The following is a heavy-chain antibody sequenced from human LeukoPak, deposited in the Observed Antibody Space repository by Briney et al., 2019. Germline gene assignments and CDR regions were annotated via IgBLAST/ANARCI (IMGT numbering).Heavy chain of an antibody. CDR1: GYSISSGYY. V-gene: IGHV4-38-2*02. Sequence: SETLSLTCTVSGYSISSGYYWGWIRQPPGKGLEWIGSIYHSGSTYYNPSLKSRVTISVDTSKNQFSLKLSSVTAADTAVYYCAREGGIKVGAPDYWGQGTLVTVSS. CDR2: IYHSGST. CDR3: AREGGIKVGAPDY. D-gene: IGHD1-26*01. J-gene: IGHJ4*02.